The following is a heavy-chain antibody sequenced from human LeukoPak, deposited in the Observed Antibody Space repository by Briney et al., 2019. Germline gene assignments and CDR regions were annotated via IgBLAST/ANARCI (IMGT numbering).Heavy chain of an antibody. CDR3: ARLPYDSSGYWVHPDTYFDY. J-gene: IGHJ4*02. Sequence: KSSETLSLTCTVSGGSISSSSYYWGWIRQPPGKGLEWIGSIYYSGSTYYNPSLKSRVTISVDTSKNQFSLKLSSVTAADTAVYYCARLPYDSSGYWVHPDTYFDYWGQGTLVTVSS. V-gene: IGHV4-39*01. CDR1: GGSISSSSYY. CDR2: IYYSGST. D-gene: IGHD3-22*01.